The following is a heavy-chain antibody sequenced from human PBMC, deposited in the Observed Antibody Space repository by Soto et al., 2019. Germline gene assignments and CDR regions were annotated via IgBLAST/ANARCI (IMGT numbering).Heavy chain of an antibody. Sequence: LRLSCAASGFTFSSYEMNWVRQAPGKGLEWASYISSSGSTIYYADSVKGRFTISRDNAKNSLYLQMNSLRAEDTAVYYCARDSTAGAKGPGRHYYNYYGMDVWGQGTTVTVSS. CDR3: ARDSTAGAKGPGRHYYNYYGMDV. CDR2: ISSSGSTI. D-gene: IGHD3-10*01. V-gene: IGHV3-48*03. CDR1: GFTFSSYE. J-gene: IGHJ6*02.